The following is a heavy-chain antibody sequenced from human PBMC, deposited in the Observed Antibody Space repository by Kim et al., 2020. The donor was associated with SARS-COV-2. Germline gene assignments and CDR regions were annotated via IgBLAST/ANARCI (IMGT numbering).Heavy chain of an antibody. V-gene: IGHV3-33*05. CDR2: ISYDGSNK. CDR3: AREPPHTYRQQLVLDYY. Sequence: GGSLRLSCAASGFTFSSYGMHWVRQAPGKGLEWVAVISYDGSNKYYADSVKGRFTISRDNSKNTLYLQMNSLRAEDTAVYYCAREPPHTYRQQLVLDYY. CDR1: GFTFSSYG. J-gene: IGHJ6*01. D-gene: IGHD6-13*01.